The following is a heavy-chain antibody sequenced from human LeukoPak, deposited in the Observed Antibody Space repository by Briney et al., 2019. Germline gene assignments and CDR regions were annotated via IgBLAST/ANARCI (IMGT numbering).Heavy chain of an antibody. CDR2: INPKSGVS. CDR3: ARPSSGWLPLEY. CDR1: GYAFSYYY. D-gene: IGHD3-22*01. Sequence: ASVKVSCKTSGYAFSYYYIHWVRQAPGQGLEWVGWINPKSGVSNFAQNFQGRVTATRDTSISTAYMELSSLKSDDTAVYYCARPSSGWLPLEYWGQGTLVIVSS. J-gene: IGHJ4*02. V-gene: IGHV1-2*02.